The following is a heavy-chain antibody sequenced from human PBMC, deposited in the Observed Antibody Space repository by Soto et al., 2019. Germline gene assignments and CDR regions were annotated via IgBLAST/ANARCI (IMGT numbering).Heavy chain of an antibody. CDR3: ALGGIVVVLNWFDP. D-gene: IGHD3-22*01. J-gene: IGHJ5*02. CDR1: GGTFSSYA. CDR2: IIPIFGTA. Sequence: ASVKVSCKASGGTFSSYAISWVRQAPGQGLEWMGGIIPIFGTANYAQKFQGRVTITADESTSTAYMELSSLRSEDTAVYYCALGGIVVVLNWFDPWGQGTLVTVSS. V-gene: IGHV1-69*13.